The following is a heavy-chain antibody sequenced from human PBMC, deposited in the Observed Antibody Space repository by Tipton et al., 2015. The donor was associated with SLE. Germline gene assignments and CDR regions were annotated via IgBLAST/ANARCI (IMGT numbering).Heavy chain of an antibody. J-gene: IGHJ4*02. V-gene: IGHV3-9*01. CDR2: ISWNSGSI. Sequence: SLRLSCAASGFTFSSYAMSWVRQAPGKGLEWVSGISWNSGSIGYADSVKGRFTISRDNAKNSLYLQMNSLRAEDTALYYCAKDMEGYYDSSGYDYWGQGTLVTVSS. D-gene: IGHD3-22*01. CDR1: GFTFSSYA. CDR3: AKDMEGYYDSSGYDY.